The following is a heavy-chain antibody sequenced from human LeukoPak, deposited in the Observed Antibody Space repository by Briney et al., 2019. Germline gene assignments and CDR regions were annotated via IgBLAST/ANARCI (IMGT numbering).Heavy chain of an antibody. J-gene: IGHJ4*02. CDR3: ARSHLYDTTLSGYFDY. CDR2: IYYSGST. V-gene: IGHV4-59*01. CDR1: GGSISSYY. D-gene: IGHD3-22*01. Sequence: PSETLSPTCTVSGGSISSYYWSWIRQPPGKGLEWIGYIYYSGSTNYNPSLKSRVTISVDTSKNQFSLKLSSVTAADTAVYYCARSHLYDTTLSGYFDYWGQGTLVTVSS.